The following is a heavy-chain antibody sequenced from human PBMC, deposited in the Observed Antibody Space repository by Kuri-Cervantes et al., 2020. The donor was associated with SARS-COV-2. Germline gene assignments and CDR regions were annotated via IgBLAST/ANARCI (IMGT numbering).Heavy chain of an antibody. J-gene: IGHJ4*02. Sequence: ASVKVSCKASGYSFNDYYIYWVRQAPGQGLEWMGWINPNSGGTNYAQKFQGWVTMTRDTSLSKSYMELSRLTSDDTAVYYCARGEGSRGLMVVLGWRGAGRLDFWGQGTLVTVSS. CDR3: ARGEGSRGLMVVLGWRGAGRLDF. D-gene: IGHD3-10*01. CDR2: INPNSGGT. V-gene: IGHV1-2*04. CDR1: GYSFNDYY.